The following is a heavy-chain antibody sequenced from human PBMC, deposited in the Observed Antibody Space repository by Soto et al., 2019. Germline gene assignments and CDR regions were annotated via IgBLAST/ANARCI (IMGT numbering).Heavy chain of an antibody. CDR3: GRVIRSIISFDY. V-gene: IGHV4-30-4*01. J-gene: IGHJ4*02. Sequence: PSETLSLTCTVSGDSISSGDYYWSWIRQPPGKGLEWIAYIYYSGSTYYNPSLKSRVTISVDTSKNQFSLKLNSVTAADTAVYYCGRVIRSIISFDYWGQGTPVTVSS. CDR1: GDSISSGDYY. D-gene: IGHD3-10*01. CDR2: IYYSGST.